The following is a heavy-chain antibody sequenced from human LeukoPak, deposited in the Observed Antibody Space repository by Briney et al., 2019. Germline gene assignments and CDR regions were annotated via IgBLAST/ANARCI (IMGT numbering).Heavy chain of an antibody. CDR2: IYHIGTT. V-gene: IGHV4-38-2*01. Sequence: SETLSLTCAVSGYSIRSAYYWGWIRQPPGKGLEWIGSIYHIGTTYYNPSLKSRVTISLNTSKSQLSLKLTPVTAADTAVYYCATTTVVTRDFDYWGQGTLVTVSS. D-gene: IGHD4-23*01. J-gene: IGHJ4*02. CDR3: ATTTVVTRDFDY. CDR1: GYSIRSAYY.